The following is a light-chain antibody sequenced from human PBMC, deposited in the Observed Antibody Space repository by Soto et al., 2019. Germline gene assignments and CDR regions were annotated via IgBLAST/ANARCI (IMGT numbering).Light chain of an antibody. V-gene: IGKV1-39*01. J-gene: IGKJ2*01. CDR2: DAS. Sequence: DIQMTQSPSSLSASVGDRVTITCRSSQNINNFLNWYQQKPGKAPVLLIYDASSLQSGVPSRFSGSGSGTDFTLIISNLQPEDFAVYYCQQYNNWPPYTFGQGTKLEIK. CDR3: QQYNNWPPYT. CDR1: QNINNF.